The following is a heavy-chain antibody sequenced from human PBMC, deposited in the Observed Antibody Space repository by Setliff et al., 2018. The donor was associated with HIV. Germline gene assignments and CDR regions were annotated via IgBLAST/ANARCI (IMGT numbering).Heavy chain of an antibody. CDR3: ARDRYYDSSGYIPFDI. J-gene: IGHJ3*02. CDR2: IYTSGST. Sequence: SETLSLTCTVSGGSISSYYWSWIRQPAGKGLEWIGRIYTSGSTNYNPSLKSRVTMSVDTSKNQFSLKLSSVTAADTTVYYCARDRYYDSSGYIPFDIWGQGTMVTVSS. V-gene: IGHV4-4*07. CDR1: GGSISSYY. D-gene: IGHD3-22*01.